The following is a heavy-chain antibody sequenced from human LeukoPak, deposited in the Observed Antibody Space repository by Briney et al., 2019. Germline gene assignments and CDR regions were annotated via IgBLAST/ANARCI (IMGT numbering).Heavy chain of an antibody. V-gene: IGHV3-23*01. CDR3: AGRIAAAGNFDY. D-gene: IGHD6-13*01. CDR2: ISGSGGST. CDR1: GFTFSSYA. Sequence: GGSLRLSCAASGFTFSSYAMSWVRQAPGKGLEWVSAISGSGGSTYYADSVKGRFTISRDNSKNTLYLQMNSLRAEDTAVYYCAGRIAAAGNFDYWGQGTLVTVSS. J-gene: IGHJ4*02.